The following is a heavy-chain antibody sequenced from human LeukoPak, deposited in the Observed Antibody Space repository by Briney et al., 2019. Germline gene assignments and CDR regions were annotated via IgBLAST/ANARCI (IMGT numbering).Heavy chain of an antibody. V-gene: IGHV4-34*01. CDR3: ARSGYYPGAFDY. CDR2: INHSGST. CDR1: GGSFSGYY. D-gene: IGHD3-3*01. J-gene: IGHJ4*02. Sequence: SETLSLTCAVYGGSFSGYYWSWIRQPPGKGLEWIGEINHSGSTNYNPSLKSRVTISVDTSKNQFSLKLSSVTAADTAVYYCARSGYYPGAFDYWGQGTLVTVSS.